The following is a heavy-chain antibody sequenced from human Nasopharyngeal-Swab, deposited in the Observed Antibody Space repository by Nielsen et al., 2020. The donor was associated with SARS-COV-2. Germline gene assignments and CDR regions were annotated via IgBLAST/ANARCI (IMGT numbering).Heavy chain of an antibody. J-gene: IGHJ3*02. D-gene: IGHD3-16*01. CDR3: VKDLRGKYAFDI. Sequence: GGFLRLSCSASGFTFSLYAMHWVRQAPGKGLEYVSTINDYENRLYYADSVKGRFAISRDNSKNTLYLQMSSLRAEDTAVYWCVKDLRGKYAFDIWGKGTMVTVSS. V-gene: IGHV3-64D*06. CDR2: INDYENRL. CDR1: GFTFSLYA.